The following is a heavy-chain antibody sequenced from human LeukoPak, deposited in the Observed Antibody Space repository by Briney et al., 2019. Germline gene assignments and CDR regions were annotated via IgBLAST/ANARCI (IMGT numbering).Heavy chain of an antibody. J-gene: IGHJ4*02. D-gene: IGHD3-9*01. CDR2: IYYSGST. Sequence: SQTLSLTCTVSGGSISIGDYYWSWIRQPPGKGLEWLGYIYYSGSTYYNPSLKSRVTISVDTSKNQFSLKLSSVTAADTAVYYCARDQALRYFDWLPLDYWGQGTLVTVSS. CDR3: ARDQALRYFDWLPLDY. CDR1: GGSISIGDYY. V-gene: IGHV4-30-4*08.